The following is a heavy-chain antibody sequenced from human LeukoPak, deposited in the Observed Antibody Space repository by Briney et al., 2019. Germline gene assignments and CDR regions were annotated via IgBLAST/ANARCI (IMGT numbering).Heavy chain of an antibody. CDR1: GFTFSTYW. CDR3: GRVRPGDADY. J-gene: IGHJ4*02. Sequence: PGGSLRLSCAASGFTFSTYWMTWVRQAPGKGLEWVASISSDGSGKYYMDSVKGRFTISRDNVKNSLFLQMNSLRAEDTAVHYCGRVRPGDADYWGQGTLVTVSS. V-gene: IGHV3-7*01. D-gene: IGHD1-26*01. CDR2: ISSDGSGK.